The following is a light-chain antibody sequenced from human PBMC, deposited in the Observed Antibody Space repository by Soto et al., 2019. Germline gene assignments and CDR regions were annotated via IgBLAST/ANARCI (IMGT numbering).Light chain of an antibody. CDR1: QSVHRY. V-gene: IGKV3-11*01. CDR2: EAS. J-gene: IGKJ5*01. CDR3: QQANSFPIT. Sequence: EIVLTQSPATLSLSPGDRATLSCRASQSVHRYLAWYQQKPGQAPRLLMYEASNRATGIPATFSANGSGTDFTLTITNLEPEDFATYYCQQANSFPITFGQGTRLEIK.